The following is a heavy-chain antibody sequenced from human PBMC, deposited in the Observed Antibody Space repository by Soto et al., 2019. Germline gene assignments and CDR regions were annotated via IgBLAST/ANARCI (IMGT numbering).Heavy chain of an antibody. CDR1: GYSFTSYW. CDR2: IYPGDSGT. Sequence: GESLKISCKGSGYSFTSYWIGWVRQMPGKGLDWMGIIYPGDSGTRYSPSFQGQVTISADKSISTAYLQWSSLKASDTAMYYCARGLAYCSGGSCFAYYFDYWGQGTLVTVSS. V-gene: IGHV5-51*01. J-gene: IGHJ4*02. CDR3: ARGLAYCSGGSCFAYYFDY. D-gene: IGHD2-15*01.